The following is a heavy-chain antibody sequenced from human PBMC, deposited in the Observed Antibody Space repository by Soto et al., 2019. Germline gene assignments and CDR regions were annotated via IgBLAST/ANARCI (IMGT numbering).Heavy chain of an antibody. CDR3: AKLGSISWSPHYYFDY. CDR2: ITGSGDDT. J-gene: IGHJ4*02. V-gene: IGHV3-23*01. Sequence: GESLKISCAASGFTFNNYAMGWVRQAPGKGLEWVSAITGSGDDTYYLDSVKGRFTISRDNSKNTLYLQVNSLRAEDTAIYYCAKLGSISWSPHYYFDYWGQGTLVTVSS. CDR1: GFTFNNYA. D-gene: IGHD3-10*01.